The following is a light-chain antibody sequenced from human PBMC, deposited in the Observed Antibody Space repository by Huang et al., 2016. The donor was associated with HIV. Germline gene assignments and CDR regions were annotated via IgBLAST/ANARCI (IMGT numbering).Light chain of an antibody. CDR3: QQYHFLPWT. CDR2: ATS. V-gene: IGKV1-NL1*01. Sequence: DIQMTQSPSSLSASVGDRVTITCRASQGIGNSLAWYQQKPEKAPRLLLYATSTLESGVPSRFSGSGSGTHYTLTINTLQPEDIASYYCQQYHFLPWTFGQGTKVEIK. J-gene: IGKJ1*01. CDR1: QGIGNS.